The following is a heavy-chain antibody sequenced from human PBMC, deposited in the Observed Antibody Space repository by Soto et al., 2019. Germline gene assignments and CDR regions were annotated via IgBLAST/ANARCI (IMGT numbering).Heavy chain of an antibody. CDR1: GFTFNNYA. Sequence: GGSLRLSCAASGFTFNNYAMAWVRQAPGKGLEWVSTVTASGDSTYYADSVTGRFSISRDNSKKTLYLQMNSLRAEDTDVYYCSRDGEFRYSYGTYYFDYWGQGTLVTVSS. J-gene: IGHJ4*02. D-gene: IGHD5-18*01. V-gene: IGHV3-23*01. CDR2: VTASGDST. CDR3: SRDGEFRYSYGTYYFDY.